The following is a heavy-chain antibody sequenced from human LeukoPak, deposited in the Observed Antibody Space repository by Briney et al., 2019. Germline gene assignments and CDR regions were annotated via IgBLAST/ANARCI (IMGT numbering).Heavy chain of an antibody. CDR1: GFSTSNFG. J-gene: IGHJ4*02. D-gene: IGHD5-24*01. CDR2: VSGTGGGT. CDR3: AKDLHGYNRGYFDY. Sequence: GGSLRLSCAASGFSTSNFGMNWVRQAPGKGLQWVASVSGTGGGTYYVDSVKGRFTVSRDQSKNTLYLQMNSLRAEDTAIYYCAKDLHGYNRGYFDYWGQGTLVIVSS. V-gene: IGHV3-23*01.